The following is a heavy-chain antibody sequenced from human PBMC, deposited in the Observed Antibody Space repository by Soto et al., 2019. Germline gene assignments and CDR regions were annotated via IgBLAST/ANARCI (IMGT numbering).Heavy chain of an antibody. V-gene: IGHV1-3*01. J-gene: IGHJ5*02. CDR1: ENTFSTYL. Sequence: ASVKVSCKASENTFSTYLVHWVRQVHGQGLEWMGWHNGYNGQTEYSQKFQGRVTITRDTSAKTAYLELRSLTSEDTAIYYCAGPHDRAGLGTWGQGTLVTVSS. CDR2: HNGYNGQT. D-gene: IGHD1-1*01. CDR3: AGPHDRAGLGT.